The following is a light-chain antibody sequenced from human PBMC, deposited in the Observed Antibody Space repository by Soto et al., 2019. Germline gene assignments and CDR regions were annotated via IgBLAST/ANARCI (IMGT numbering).Light chain of an antibody. V-gene: IGLV1-40*01. Sequence: QAVVTQPPSVSGAPGQRVTISCTGNSSNLGAGYDVHWYQQLPGAAPKLVIFGNRNRPSGVPERFSGSKSGTSASLAITGLQTEDEADYYCQAYDYSLTASVFGGGTKVTVL. CDR2: GNR. CDR3: QAYDYSLTASV. J-gene: IGLJ3*02. CDR1: SSNLGAGYD.